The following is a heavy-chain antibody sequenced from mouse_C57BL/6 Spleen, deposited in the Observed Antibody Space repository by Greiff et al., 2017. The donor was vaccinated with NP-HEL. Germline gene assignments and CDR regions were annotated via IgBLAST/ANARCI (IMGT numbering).Heavy chain of an antibody. V-gene: IGHV1-69*01. CDR3: ARKEYDYDGGDFDY. Sequence: QVQLQQPGAELVMPGASVKLSCKASGYTFTSYWMHWVKQRPGQGLEWIGEIDPSDSYTNYNQKFKGKSTLTVDKSSSTAYMQLSSLTSEDSAVYYCARKEYDYDGGDFDYWGQGTTLTVSS. CDR1: GYTFTSYW. D-gene: IGHD2-4*01. CDR2: IDPSDSYT. J-gene: IGHJ2*01.